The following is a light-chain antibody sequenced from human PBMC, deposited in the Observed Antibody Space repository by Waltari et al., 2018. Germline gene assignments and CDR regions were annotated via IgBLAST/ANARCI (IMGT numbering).Light chain of an antibody. J-gene: IGLJ3*02. CDR2: EVT. Sequence: QSAPTQPASVSGSPGQSITISCTGTSSDIGLYYLVSWYQKPPGKAPKPMIYEVTKRPSGVSTRFSGSKSGNTASLTISGLQADDEADYYCYSYANGRVFGGGTKLTVL. V-gene: IGLV2-23*02. CDR1: SSDIGLYYL. CDR3: YSYANGRV.